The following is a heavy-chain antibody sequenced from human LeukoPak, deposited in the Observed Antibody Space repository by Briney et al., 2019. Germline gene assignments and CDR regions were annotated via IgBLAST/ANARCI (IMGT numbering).Heavy chain of an antibody. CDR2: IYYSGST. CDR1: GGSISSYY. V-gene: IGHV4-59*01. J-gene: IGHJ6*02. Sequence: SETLSLTCTVSGGSISSYYWSWIRQPPGEGLEWIGYIYYSGSTNYNPSLKSRVTISVDTSKSQFSLKLSSVTAADTAVYYCARALWFGELGTGVWGQGTTVTVSS. CDR3: ARALWFGELGTGV. D-gene: IGHD3-10*01.